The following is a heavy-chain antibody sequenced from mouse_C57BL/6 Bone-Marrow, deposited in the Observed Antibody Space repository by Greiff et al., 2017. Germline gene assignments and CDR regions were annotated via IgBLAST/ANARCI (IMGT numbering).Heavy chain of an antibody. V-gene: IGHV1-81*01. Sequence: QVQLKESGAELVRPGASVKLSCKASGYTFTSYGISWVKQRTGQGLEWIGEIYPRSGSTYYNEKFKGKATLTADKSSSTAYMELRSLTSEDSAVYFCARCFQDYFDYWGQGTTLTVAS. CDR1: GYTFTSYG. CDR2: IYPRSGST. J-gene: IGHJ2*01. CDR3: ARCFQDYFDY.